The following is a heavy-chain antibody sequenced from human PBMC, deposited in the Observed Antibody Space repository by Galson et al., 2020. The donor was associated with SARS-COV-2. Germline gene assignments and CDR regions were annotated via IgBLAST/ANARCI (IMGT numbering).Heavy chain of an antibody. D-gene: IGHD1-26*01. V-gene: IGHV4-4*07. CDR1: GGSIDTYY. CDR2: IFTSGIT. CDR3: ARDRGGATGFDY. J-gene: IGHJ4*02. Sequence: ETSETLSPTCTVSGGSIDTYYWSWIRQPAGKGLEWIGRIFTSGITNYNPSLKTRVTMSVDTSKNQFSLKLDSVTAADTAVYYCARDRGGATGFDYWGQGTLVTVSS.